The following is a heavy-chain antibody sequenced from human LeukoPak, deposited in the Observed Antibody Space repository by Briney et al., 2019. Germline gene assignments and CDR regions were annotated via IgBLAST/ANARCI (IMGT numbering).Heavy chain of an antibody. J-gene: IGHJ1*01. V-gene: IGHV3-9*01. CDR3: AKDRTRYSSGPDQH. CDR2: ISWNSGSI. CDR1: GFTFDDYA. D-gene: IGHD6-19*01. Sequence: GGSLRLSCAASGFTFDDYAMHWVRQAPGKGQEWVSGISWNSGSIGYADSVKGRFTISRDNAKNSLYLQMNSLRAEDTALYYCAKDRTRYSSGPDQHWGQGTLVTVSS.